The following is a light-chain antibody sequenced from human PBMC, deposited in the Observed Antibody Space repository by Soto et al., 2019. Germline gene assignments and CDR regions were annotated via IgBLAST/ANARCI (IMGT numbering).Light chain of an antibody. CDR3: VTWDSRMSAVV. CDR1: SSNIGNNY. Sequence: QSVLTQPPSVSAAPGQKVTISCSGSSSNIGNNYVSWYQQLPGTAPKLLIYDNNKRPSGIPDRFSGSKSGTSATLGITGLQTGDEADDDCVTWDSRMSAVVLGGGTQLTVL. V-gene: IGLV1-51*01. CDR2: DNN. J-gene: IGLJ2*01.